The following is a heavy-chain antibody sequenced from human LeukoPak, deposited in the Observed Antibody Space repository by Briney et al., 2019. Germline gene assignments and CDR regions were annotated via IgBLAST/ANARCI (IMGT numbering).Heavy chain of an antibody. CDR3: ARQRRLREPGWYYYYYYMDV. D-gene: IGHD5/OR15-5a*01. CDR2: IYPGDSDT. J-gene: IGHJ6*03. Sequence: GESLKISCKGSGYSFTSYWIGWVRQMPGKGLEWRGIIYPGDSDTRYSPSFQGQVTISADKSISTAYLQWSSLKASDTAMYYCARQRRLREPGWYYYYYYMDVWGKGTTVTVSS. V-gene: IGHV5-51*01. CDR1: GYSFTSYW.